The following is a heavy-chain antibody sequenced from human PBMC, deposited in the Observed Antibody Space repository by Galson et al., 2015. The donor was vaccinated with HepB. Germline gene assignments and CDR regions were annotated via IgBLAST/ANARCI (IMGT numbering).Heavy chain of an antibody. Sequence: SVKVSCKASGYRFNSYGISWVRQAPGQGLEWMGWISGYNDKTDFAQKFQGRVTMTPDTSTSTAFMELRSLKSDDTAVYYCARDSTPSDFGRYYYYGMDVWGQGTTVTVSS. CDR1: GYRFNSYG. D-gene: IGHD6-6*01. CDR2: ISGYNDKT. V-gene: IGHV1-18*01. CDR3: ARDSTPSDFGRYYYYGMDV. J-gene: IGHJ6*02.